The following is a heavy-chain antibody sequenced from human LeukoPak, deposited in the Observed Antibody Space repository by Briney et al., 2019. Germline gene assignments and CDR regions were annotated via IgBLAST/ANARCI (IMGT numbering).Heavy chain of an antibody. D-gene: IGHD4-17*01. V-gene: IGHV3-11*04. Sequence: GGSLRLSCAASGFTFSDYYMSWIRQAPGKGLEWVSYISSSGSTIYYADSVKGRFTISRDNAKNSLYLQMNSLRAEDTAVYYCARGVSATVTTRNWFDPWGQGTLVTVSS. J-gene: IGHJ5*02. CDR1: GFTFSDYY. CDR3: ARGVSATVTTRNWFDP. CDR2: ISSSGSTI.